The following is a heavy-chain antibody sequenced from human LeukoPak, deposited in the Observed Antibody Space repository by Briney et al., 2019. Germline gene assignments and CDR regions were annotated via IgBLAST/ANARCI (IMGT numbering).Heavy chain of an antibody. J-gene: IGHJ3*02. D-gene: IGHD6-25*01. V-gene: IGHV1-46*01. Sequence: ASVKVSCTASGYTFTSYYMHWVRQAPGQGLEWMGIINPSGGSTSYAQKFQGRVTMTRDTSTSTVYMELSSLRSEDTAVYYCARVRYSDGSAFDIWGQGTMVTVSS. CDR2: INPSGGST. CDR3: ARVRYSDGSAFDI. CDR1: GYTFTSYY.